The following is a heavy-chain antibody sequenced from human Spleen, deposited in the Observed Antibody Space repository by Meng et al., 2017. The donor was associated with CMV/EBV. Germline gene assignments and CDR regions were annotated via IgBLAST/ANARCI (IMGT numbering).Heavy chain of an antibody. V-gene: IGHV1-46*01. CDR2: VNPNHNT. CDR3: ARGAEYTSSFDY. Sequence: ASVKVSCKASGYTFTTYYMHWVRQAPGQGLEWMGIVNPNHNTNYAQDFQGRVTMTRDTSTSTVYMELSNLSSEDTAVYYCARGAEYTSSFDYWGQGTLVTAPQ. J-gene: IGHJ4*02. D-gene: IGHD6-6*01. CDR1: GYTFTTYY.